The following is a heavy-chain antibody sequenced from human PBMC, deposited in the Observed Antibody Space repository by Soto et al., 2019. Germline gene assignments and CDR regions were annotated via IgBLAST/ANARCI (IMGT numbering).Heavy chain of an antibody. CDR1: GYTFTSYA. CDR3: ARDRFPGITIFGVVPQMAV. CDR2: INAGNGNT. V-gene: IGHV1-3*01. D-gene: IGHD3-3*01. Sequence: GASVKVSCKASGYTFTSYAMHWVRQAPGQRLEWMGWINAGNGNTKYAQKFQGRVTMTRDTSASTAYMELRSLRSEDTAVYYCARDRFPGITIFGVVPQMAVWGKGSTVTVSS. J-gene: IGHJ6*04.